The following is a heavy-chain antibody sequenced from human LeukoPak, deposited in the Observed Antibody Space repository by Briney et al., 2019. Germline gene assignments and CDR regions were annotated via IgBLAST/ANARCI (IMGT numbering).Heavy chain of an antibody. CDR2: ISSYSGTI. Sequence: PRGSLRLSSAACGYTSSRYCMKCGRQAPGKGLEWVSYISSYSGTISYADSVKGRFAISRDNAKNSLYLQMNSLRDEDTAIYYCAREMGYWGQGTLVTVSS. V-gene: IGHV3-48*02. D-gene: IGHD5-24*01. CDR1: GYTSSRYC. CDR3: AREMGY. J-gene: IGHJ4*02.